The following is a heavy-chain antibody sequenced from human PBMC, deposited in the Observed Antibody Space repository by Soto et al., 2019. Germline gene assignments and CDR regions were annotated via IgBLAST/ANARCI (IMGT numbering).Heavy chain of an antibody. CDR2: IGTAGDT. CDR1: GFTFSSYD. D-gene: IGHD6-6*01. V-gene: IGHV3-13*01. Sequence: GGSLRLSCAASGFTFSSYDMHWVRQATGKGLEWVSAIGTAGDTYYPGSVKGRFTISRENAKNSLYLQMNSLRAGDTAVYYCARGEYSSSSGGFGAFDIWGQGTMVTVS. J-gene: IGHJ3*02. CDR3: ARGEYSSSSGGFGAFDI.